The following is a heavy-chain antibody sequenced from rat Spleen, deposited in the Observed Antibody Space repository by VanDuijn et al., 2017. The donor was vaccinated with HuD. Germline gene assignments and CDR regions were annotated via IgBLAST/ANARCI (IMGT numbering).Heavy chain of an antibody. CDR2: ISYDGSRT. J-gene: IGHJ2*01. CDR1: GFIFSDYY. V-gene: IGHV5-7*01. D-gene: IGHD1-4*01. Sequence: EVQLVESGGGLVQPGKSLKLSCAASGFIFSDYYMAWVRQAPTKGLEWVATISYDGSRTYYRDSVKGRFTISRDNAKTTLYLQMDSLRSEDTATYYCARPNYPGFNYFDYWGQGVMVTVSS. CDR3: ARPNYPGFNYFDY.